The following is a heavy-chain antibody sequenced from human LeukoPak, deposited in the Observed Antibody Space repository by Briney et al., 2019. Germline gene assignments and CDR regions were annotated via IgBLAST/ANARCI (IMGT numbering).Heavy chain of an antibody. J-gene: IGHJ4*02. CDR3: ARDRNPREWYDSRGDQPFDY. CDR1: GLTVSSSY. V-gene: IGHV3-74*01. Sequence: GGSLRLFCAASGLTVSSSYMSWVRQAPGKGLVWVSRINIDGSSTSYADSVKGRFTISRDNAKDTVYMQMKSLRPEDTAVYYCARDRNPREWYDSRGDQPFDYWGQGTLVIVSS. D-gene: IGHD3-22*01. CDR2: INIDGSST.